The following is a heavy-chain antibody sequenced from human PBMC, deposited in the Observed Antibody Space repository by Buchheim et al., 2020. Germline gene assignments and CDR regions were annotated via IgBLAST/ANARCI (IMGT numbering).Heavy chain of an antibody. CDR2: IYYMGST. Sequence: QVQLHESGPGLVKPSQTLSLTCTVSGGSISSGGYYWSWIRQHPGKGLEWIGYIYYMGSTFYNPSLESRVTISVDTSKNQFSLKLNSLTAADTAVYYCARRSEYSSSSAFDDWGRGTL. D-gene: IGHD6-6*01. CDR1: GGSISSGGYY. J-gene: IGHJ4*02. CDR3: ARRSEYSSSSAFDD. V-gene: IGHV4-31*03.